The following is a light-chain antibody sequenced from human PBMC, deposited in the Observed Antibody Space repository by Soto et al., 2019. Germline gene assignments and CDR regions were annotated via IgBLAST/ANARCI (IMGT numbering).Light chain of an antibody. CDR3: NTYAGGTNV. CDR2: EVN. Sequence: QSALTQPPSASGSPGQSVTISCTGTSSDVGGYNYVSWYQQHPGKVPKLMIYEVNKRPSGVPDRFSGSKSGNTASLTVSGLQAEDEADYYCNTYAGGTNVFGTGTKVTVL. CDR1: SSDVGGYNY. V-gene: IGLV2-8*01. J-gene: IGLJ1*01.